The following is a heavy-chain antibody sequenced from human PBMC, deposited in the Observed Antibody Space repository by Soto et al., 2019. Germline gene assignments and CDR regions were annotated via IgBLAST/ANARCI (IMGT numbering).Heavy chain of an antibody. CDR1: GYTLTELS. CDR2: FDPEDGET. Sequence: ASVKVSCKVSGYTLTELSMHWVRQAPGKGLEWMGGFDPEDGETIYAQKFQGRVTMTEDTSTDTAYMELSSLRSEDTAVYYCATENYYDSSRSFDYCGHGTLVTVSS. J-gene: IGHJ4*01. D-gene: IGHD3-22*01. CDR3: ATENYYDSSRSFDY. V-gene: IGHV1-24*01.